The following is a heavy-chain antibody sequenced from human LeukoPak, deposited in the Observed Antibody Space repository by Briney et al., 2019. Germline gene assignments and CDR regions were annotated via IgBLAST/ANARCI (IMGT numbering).Heavy chain of an antibody. V-gene: IGHV3-66*01. CDR1: GFTVSSNY. J-gene: IGHJ4*02. D-gene: IGHD5-18*01. CDR3: ARRGDTPMIGDY. CDR2: IYSAGST. Sequence: GGSLRLSCAASGFTVSSNYMTWVRQARGKGLEWVSIIYSAGSTFYADSVKGRFTISRDKSKNTVYLQMNSLRAEDTAAYYCARRGDTPMIGDYWGQGTLVTVSS.